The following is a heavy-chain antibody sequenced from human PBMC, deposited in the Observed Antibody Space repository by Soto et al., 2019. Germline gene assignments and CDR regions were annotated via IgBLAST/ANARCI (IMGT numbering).Heavy chain of an antibody. Sequence: QVQLQESGPGLVKPSETLSLTCTVSGGSVSSGSYYWSWIRQPPGKGLEWIGYIYYSGSTNYNPSHKSGVTISVDTSKNQFYLKLSSVTAADTAVYYCARGSGPNDAFDIWGQGTMVTVSS. V-gene: IGHV4-61*01. CDR1: GGSVSSGSYY. D-gene: IGHD2-15*01. J-gene: IGHJ3*02. CDR3: ARGSGPNDAFDI. CDR2: IYYSGST.